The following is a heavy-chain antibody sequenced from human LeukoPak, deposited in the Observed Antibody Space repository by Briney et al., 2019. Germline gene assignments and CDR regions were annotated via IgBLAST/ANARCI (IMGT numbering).Heavy chain of an antibody. CDR2: IIPIFGTA. J-gene: IGHJ6*03. CDR3: ARVTIAAAGGYYYYYMDV. V-gene: IGHV1-69*05. CDR1: RGAFSTYA. D-gene: IGHD6-13*01. Sequence: SVKVSCKASRGAFSTYAINWVRQAPGQGLEWMGGIIPIFGTANYAQKFQGRVTMTTDTSTSTAYMELRSLRSDDTAVYYCARVTIAAAGGYYYYYMDVWGKGTTVTIPS.